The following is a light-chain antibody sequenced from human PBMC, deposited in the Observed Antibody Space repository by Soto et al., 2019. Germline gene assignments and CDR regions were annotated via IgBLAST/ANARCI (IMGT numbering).Light chain of an antibody. Sequence: EIVMTQSPATLSVSPGERATLSCRASQSVSSDLAWYQQKPGQAPRLLIYGASTRATGFPARFSGSGSGTEFTLTISSLQSEDCAVYYCQQYNNWPYTFGQGTKLAIK. CDR1: QSVSSD. CDR3: QQYNNWPYT. J-gene: IGKJ2*01. V-gene: IGKV3-15*01. CDR2: GAS.